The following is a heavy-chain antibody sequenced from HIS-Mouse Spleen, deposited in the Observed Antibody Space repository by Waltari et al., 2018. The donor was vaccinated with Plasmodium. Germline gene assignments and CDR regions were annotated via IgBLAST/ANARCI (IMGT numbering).Heavy chain of an antibody. V-gene: IGHV4-39*01. CDR3: ARHRIFGVVISYFDY. Sequence: QLQLQESGPGLVKPSETLSLTCTVSGGSISSRSYYWGWVRQPPGTGLEWIGSIYYSGSTYYNPSLKRRVTISVDTSKNQFSLKLSSVTAADTAVYYCARHRIFGVVISYFDYWGQGTLVTVSS. CDR2: IYYSGST. D-gene: IGHD3-3*01. J-gene: IGHJ4*02. CDR1: GGSISSRSYY.